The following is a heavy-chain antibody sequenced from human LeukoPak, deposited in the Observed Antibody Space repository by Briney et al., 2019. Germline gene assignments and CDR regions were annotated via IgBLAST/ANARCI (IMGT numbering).Heavy chain of an antibody. D-gene: IGHD5-12*01. CDR3: ARGLWLSLGAFDI. J-gene: IGHJ3*02. CDR2: INHSGST. Sequence: SETLSLTCAVYGGSFSGYYWSWIRQPPGKGLEWIGEINHSGSTNYNPSLKSRVTISVDTSKNQFSLKLSSVTAADTAVYYCARGLWLSLGAFDIWGHGTMVTVSS. V-gene: IGHV4-34*01. CDR1: GGSFSGYY.